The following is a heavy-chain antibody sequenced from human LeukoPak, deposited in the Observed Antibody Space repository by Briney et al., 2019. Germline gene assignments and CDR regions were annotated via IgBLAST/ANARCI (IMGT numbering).Heavy chain of an antibody. Sequence: GASVKVSCKASGYTFTSYYMHWVRQAPGQGLEWMGWINPNSGGTNYAQKFQGRVTMTRDTSISTAYMELSRLRSDDTAVYYCARSRHKWELQDFDYWGQGTLVTVSS. CDR2: INPNSGGT. D-gene: IGHD1-26*01. CDR1: GYTFTSYY. J-gene: IGHJ4*02. CDR3: ARSRHKWELQDFDY. V-gene: IGHV1-2*02.